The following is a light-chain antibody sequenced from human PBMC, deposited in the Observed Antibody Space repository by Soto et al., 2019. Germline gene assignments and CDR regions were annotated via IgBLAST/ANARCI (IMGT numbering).Light chain of an antibody. CDR2: TAS. CDR1: QGIRTY. Sequence: DIQLTQSPSFLSASVGDRVTITCRASQGIRTYLSWYQQKPGKVPKLLIYTASTLQSGVPSRFSGSGSGTEFTLTISSLQPEDFAAYYCQLLIGYPLTFGGWTKVEIK. J-gene: IGKJ4*01. V-gene: IGKV1-9*01. CDR3: QLLIGYPLT.